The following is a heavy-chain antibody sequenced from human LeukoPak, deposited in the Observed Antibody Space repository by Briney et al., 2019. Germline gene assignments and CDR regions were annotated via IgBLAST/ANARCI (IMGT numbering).Heavy chain of an antibody. J-gene: IGHJ4*02. CDR2: INPSGGST. D-gene: IGHD6-19*01. V-gene: IGHV1-46*01. Sequence: WASVKVSSKASGYTLTYYFIYWVRQAPGQGLEWMGLINPSGGSTRYAQNFQGRVTMTRDTSTSTVSMELSSLRSEDTAMYYCAKGPYSSGWYGLDYWGQGTLVTVSS. CDR1: GYTLTYYF. CDR3: AKGPYSSGWYGLDY.